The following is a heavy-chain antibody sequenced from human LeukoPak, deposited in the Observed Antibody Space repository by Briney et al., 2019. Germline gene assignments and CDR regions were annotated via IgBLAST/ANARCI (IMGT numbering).Heavy chain of an antibody. V-gene: IGHV1-69*05. CDR2: INPIFGTA. CDR3: AGTDYYDSSGHYPTREGYYYYYIDV. D-gene: IGHD3-22*01. CDR1: GGTFSSYA. J-gene: IGHJ6*03. Sequence: SVKVSCKASGGTFSSYAISWVRQAPGQGLEWMGGINPIFGTANYAQKFQGRVTITTDESTSTAYMELSSLRSEDTAVYYCAGTDYYDSSGHYPTREGYYYYYIDVWGKGTTVTVSS.